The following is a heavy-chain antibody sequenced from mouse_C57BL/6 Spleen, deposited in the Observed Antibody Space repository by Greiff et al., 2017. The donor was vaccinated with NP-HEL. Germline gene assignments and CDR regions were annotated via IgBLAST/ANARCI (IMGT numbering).Heavy chain of an antibody. D-gene: IGHD2-4*01. V-gene: IGHV5-4*03. J-gene: IGHJ2*01. Sequence: EVMLVESGGGLVKPGGSLKLSCAASGFTFSSYAMSWVRQTPEKRLEWVATISDGGSYTYYPDNVKGRFTISRDNAKNNLYLQMSQLKSEDTAMYYCARGVYYDYDKGYDDWGKGTTLTVSS. CDR3: ARGVYYDYDKGYDD. CDR2: ISDGGSYT. CDR1: GFTFSSYA.